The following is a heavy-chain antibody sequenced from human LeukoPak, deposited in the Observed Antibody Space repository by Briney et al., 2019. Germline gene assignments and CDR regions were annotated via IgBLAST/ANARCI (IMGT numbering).Heavy chain of an antibody. CDR2: IYYSGST. J-gene: IGHJ4*02. Sequence: SETLSLTCTVSGGSISSSSYYWGWIRQPPGKGLEWIGSIYYSGSTYYNPSLKSRVTMSVDTSKNQFSLKLSSVTAADTAVYYCARDSPVSGVDYWGQGTLVTVSS. CDR1: GGSISSSSYY. V-gene: IGHV4-39*07. CDR3: ARDSPVSGVDY.